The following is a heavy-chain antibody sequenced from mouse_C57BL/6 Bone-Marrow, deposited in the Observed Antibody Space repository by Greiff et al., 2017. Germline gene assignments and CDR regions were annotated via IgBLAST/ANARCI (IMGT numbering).Heavy chain of an antibody. Sequence: EVQLQQSGPVLVKPGPSVKISCKASGFTFTDYYMHWVKQSHGKSLEWIGLVYPYNGGTSYNQKFKGKATLTVDTSSSTAYMELNSLTSEDSAVYYWAREPFITTGEGYFDVWGTGTTVTVSS. J-gene: IGHJ1*03. CDR1: GFTFTDYY. D-gene: IGHD1-1*01. V-gene: IGHV1-36*01. CDR3: AREPFITTGEGYFDV. CDR2: VYPYNGGT.